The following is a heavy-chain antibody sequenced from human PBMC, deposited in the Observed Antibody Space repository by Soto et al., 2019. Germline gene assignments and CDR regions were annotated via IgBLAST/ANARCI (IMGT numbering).Heavy chain of an antibody. CDR1: GGSISSYY. CDR2: IYYSGST. Sequence: SETLSLTCTVSGGSISSYYWSWIRQPPGKGLEWIGYIYYSGSTNYNPSLKSRVTISVDTSKNQFSLKLSSVTAADTAVYYCERVRKAAAGEFDYCGQVTLVPSP. V-gene: IGHV4-59*01. CDR3: ERVRKAAAGEFDY. D-gene: IGHD6-13*01. J-gene: IGHJ4*02.